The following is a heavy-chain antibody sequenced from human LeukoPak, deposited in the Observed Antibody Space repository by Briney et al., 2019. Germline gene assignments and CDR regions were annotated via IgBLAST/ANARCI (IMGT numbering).Heavy chain of an antibody. V-gene: IGHV3-66*01. CDR2: IYSGGAA. CDR3: ARVAVAYFDY. Sequence: PGGSLRLSCAASGFTFSTYSMNWVRQAPGKGLEWVSVIYSGGAAYYPDSVKGRFIISRDLSKNTLYLQMNDLRAEDTAVYYCARVAVAYFDYWGQGTLVTVSS. D-gene: IGHD6-19*01. J-gene: IGHJ4*02. CDR1: GFTFSTYS.